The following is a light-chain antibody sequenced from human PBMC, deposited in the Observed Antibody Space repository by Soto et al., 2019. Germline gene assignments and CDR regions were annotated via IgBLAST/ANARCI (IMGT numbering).Light chain of an antibody. Sequence: DIQMTQSPSTLSASVGDRVTITCRASQSINRWLAWYQRKPGKAPKLLIYKASTLESGVPSRFSGGGIGTEFTLTISSLQPEDFATYYCQQSYSTLWTFGQGTKVDIK. J-gene: IGKJ1*01. V-gene: IGKV1-5*03. CDR1: QSINRW. CDR2: KAS. CDR3: QQSYSTLWT.